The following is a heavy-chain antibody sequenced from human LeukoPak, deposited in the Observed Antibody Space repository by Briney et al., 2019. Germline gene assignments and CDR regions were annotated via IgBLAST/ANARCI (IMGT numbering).Heavy chain of an antibody. CDR3: ARALSSGWYVSWYFDL. V-gene: IGHV1-8*01. D-gene: IGHD6-19*01. Sequence: ASVKVSCKASGYTFTSYDINWVRQATGQGLEWMGWMNPNSGNTGYAQKFQGRVTMTRNTSISTAYMELSSLRSEDTAVYYCARALSSGWYVSWYFDLWGRGTLVTVSS. J-gene: IGHJ2*01. CDR1: GYTFTSYD. CDR2: MNPNSGNT.